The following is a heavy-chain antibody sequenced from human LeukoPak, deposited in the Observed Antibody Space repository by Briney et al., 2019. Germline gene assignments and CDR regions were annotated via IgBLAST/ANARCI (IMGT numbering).Heavy chain of an antibody. CDR3: ARETSAPQ. D-gene: IGHD1/OR15-1a*01. CDR1: GFTLSSYD. V-gene: IGHV3-48*03. J-gene: IGHJ1*01. CDR2: ISSSGNAI. Sequence: PGGSLRLSCAASGFTLSSYDMNWVRQAPGKGLEWVSYISSSGNAIYYADSVKGRFTISRDNAKNSLYLQMNSLRAEDTAVYYCARETSAPQWGQGTLVTVSS.